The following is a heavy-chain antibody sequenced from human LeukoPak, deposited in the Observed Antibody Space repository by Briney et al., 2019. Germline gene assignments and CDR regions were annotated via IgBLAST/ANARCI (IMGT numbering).Heavy chain of an antibody. D-gene: IGHD3-22*01. CDR1: GFTFSDYY. CDR2: ISSSSSYT. J-gene: IGHJ4*02. V-gene: IGHV3-11*06. Sequence: GGSLRLSCAASGFTFSDYYMSWIRQAPGKGLEWVSYISSSSSYTNYADSVKGRFTISRDNAKNSLYLQMNSLRAEDTAVYYCARVSYYYDSSGYWGEEPNFDYWGQGTLVTVSS. CDR3: ARVSYYYDSSGYWGEEPNFDY.